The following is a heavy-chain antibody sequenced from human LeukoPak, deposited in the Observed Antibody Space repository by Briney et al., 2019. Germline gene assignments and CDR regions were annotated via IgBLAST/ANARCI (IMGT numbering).Heavy chain of an antibody. Sequence: ASVKVSCKASGYTFTSYDINWVRQATGQGLEWMGIINPSGGSTSYAQKFQGRVTMTRDTSTSTVYMELSSLRSEDTAVYYCAHSLPGHSLTYDTQGLGAFDIWGQGTMVTVSS. J-gene: IGHJ3*02. V-gene: IGHV1-46*01. CDR3: AHSLPGHSLTYDTQGLGAFDI. CDR2: INPSGGST. CDR1: GYTFTSYD. D-gene: IGHD3-22*01.